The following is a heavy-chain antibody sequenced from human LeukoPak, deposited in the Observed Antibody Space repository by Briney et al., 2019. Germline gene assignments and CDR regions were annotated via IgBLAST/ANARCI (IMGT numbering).Heavy chain of an antibody. CDR1: GESFRGYY. D-gene: IGHD3-16*01. CDR3: ARTRLWPTGTFDY. Sequence: SETLSLTCAVYGESFRGYYWTWIRQPPGKGLEWIGEINHSGSTNYNPSLTSRVTISVDMSKNHFSLRLSSVTATDTAVYYCARTRLWPTGTFDYWGQGTLVTVSS. J-gene: IGHJ4*02. V-gene: IGHV4-34*01. CDR2: INHSGST.